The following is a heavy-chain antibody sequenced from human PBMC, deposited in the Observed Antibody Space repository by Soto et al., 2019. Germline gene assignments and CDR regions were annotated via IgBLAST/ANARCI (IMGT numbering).Heavy chain of an antibody. CDR1: GYTFTNYV. V-gene: IGHV1-18*04. CDR2: ISVFNGNT. D-gene: IGHD3-22*01. CDR3: ARIVGITALVDAYDI. Sequence: ASVKVSCKASGYTFTNYVVSWVRQAPGQGLEWMGWISVFNGNTNYAQKLQGRVTMTTDTSTSTAYMELRSLRSDDTAVYYCARIVGITALVDAYDIWGQGTLVTVS. J-gene: IGHJ3*02.